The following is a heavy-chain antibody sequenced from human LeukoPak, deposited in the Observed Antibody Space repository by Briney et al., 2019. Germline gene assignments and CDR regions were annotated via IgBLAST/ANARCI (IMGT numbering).Heavy chain of an antibody. Sequence: SETLSLTCTVSGGSISSYYWSWIRRPPGKGLEWIGYIYYSGSTNYNPSLKSRVTISVDTSKNQFSLKLSSVTAADTAVYYCALGATKQGAFDIWGQGTMVTVSS. V-gene: IGHV4-59*01. CDR2: IYYSGST. D-gene: IGHD1-26*01. J-gene: IGHJ3*02. CDR1: GGSISSYY. CDR3: ALGATKQGAFDI.